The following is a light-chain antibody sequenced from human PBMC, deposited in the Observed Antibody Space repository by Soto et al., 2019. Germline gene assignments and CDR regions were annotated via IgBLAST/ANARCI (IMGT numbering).Light chain of an antibody. CDR3: QQSYSTPWT. CDR2: DAS. CDR1: QSISKD. Sequence: DIQMTQSPSSLSAPVGDRVTITCRASQSISKDLNWYQQKPGEAPMLLIYDASTLQGGVPSRFSGAVSGTDFTLTISNLQPEDFATYFCQQSYSTPWTFGLGTKVDI. V-gene: IGKV1-39*01. J-gene: IGKJ1*01.